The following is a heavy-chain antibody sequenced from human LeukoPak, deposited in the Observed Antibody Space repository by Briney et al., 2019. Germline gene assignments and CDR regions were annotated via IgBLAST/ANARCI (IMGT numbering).Heavy chain of an antibody. Sequence: ASVKVSCKVSGYSLTALSMHWVRQTLGKGLEWMGAFDPGDAETIFAQNFQGRVTLTEDTSTDTAYMELASLRAEDTAVYYYATFVPYPDSSDFYIHAFHIWGRGTMVTVSS. CDR2: FDPGDAET. D-gene: IGHD3-22*01. CDR3: ATFVPYPDSSDFYIHAFHI. V-gene: IGHV1-24*01. CDR1: GYSLTALS. J-gene: IGHJ3*02.